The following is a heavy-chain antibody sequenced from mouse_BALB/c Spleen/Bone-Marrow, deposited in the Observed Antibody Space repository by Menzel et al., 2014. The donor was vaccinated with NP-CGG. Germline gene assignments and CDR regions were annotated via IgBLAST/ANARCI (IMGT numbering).Heavy chain of an antibody. CDR2: ISSGGGT. D-gene: IGHD2-3*01. V-gene: IGHV5-6-5*01. CDR1: GFTFSSYA. J-gene: IGHJ3*01. CDR3: ARGYDGYDWFAY. Sequence: DVKLEESGRDFVKPGGSVKLSCKASGFTFSSYAMSWVRQTPEKRLEWVASISSGGGTYYPDSGKGRFTISRDNARNILYLQMSSLRSEDTAMYYCARGYDGYDWFAYWGQGTLVTASA.